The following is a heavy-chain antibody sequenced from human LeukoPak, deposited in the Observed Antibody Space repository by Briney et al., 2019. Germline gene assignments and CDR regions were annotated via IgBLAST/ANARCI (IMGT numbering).Heavy chain of an antibody. CDR2: INPNSGGT. D-gene: IGHD1-26*01. Sequence: ASVKVSCKASGYTFTGYYMHWVRQAPGQGLEWMGWINPNSGGTNYAQKFQGRVTMTRDTSISTAHMELSRLRSDDTAVYYCATSGFSGRLFDYWGQGTLVTVSS. CDR1: GYTFTGYY. V-gene: IGHV1-2*02. CDR3: ATSGFSGRLFDY. J-gene: IGHJ4*02.